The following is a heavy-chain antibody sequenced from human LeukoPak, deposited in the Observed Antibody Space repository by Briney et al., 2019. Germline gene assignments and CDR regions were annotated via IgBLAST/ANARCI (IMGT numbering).Heavy chain of an antibody. CDR3: ARDPSYYYDSSGHILPYFDY. Sequence: NPGGSLRLSCAASGFTFSNAWMSWVRQAPGKGLEWVSSISSSSSYIYYADSVKGRFTISRDNAKNSLYLQMNSLRAEDTAVYYCARDPSYYYDSSGHILPYFDYWGQGTLVTVSS. J-gene: IGHJ4*02. V-gene: IGHV3-21*01. D-gene: IGHD3-22*01. CDR2: ISSSSSYI. CDR1: GFTFSNAW.